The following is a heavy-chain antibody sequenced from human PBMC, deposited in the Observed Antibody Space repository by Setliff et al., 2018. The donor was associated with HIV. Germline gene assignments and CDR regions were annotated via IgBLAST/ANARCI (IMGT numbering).Heavy chain of an antibody. CDR2: ISATGSTI. V-gene: IGHV3-48*03. CDR3: AKPTSGMYPRAFDL. CDR1: GFTFSSYE. Sequence: PGGFLRLSCAASGFTFSSYEMNWVRQAPGNRLEWVSYISATGSTISYADSVRGRFTISRDNSKNILFLQMDSLGAEDTGIYYCAKPTSGMYPRAFDLWGRGTVVTVS. D-gene: IGHD1-26*01. J-gene: IGHJ3*01.